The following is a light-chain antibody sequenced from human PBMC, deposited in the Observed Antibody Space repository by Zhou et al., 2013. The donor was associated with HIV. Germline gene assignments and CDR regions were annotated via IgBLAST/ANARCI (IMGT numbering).Light chain of an antibody. Sequence: DVVMTQSPLSLPVTLGQPASISCRSSQGLLHRNGNYFFDWYLQKPGQSPQLLIFLGSNRASGVPDRFSGSGSGTDFTLSISGVEAEDVGTYYCVQSIETPWTFGQGTKVEIK. CDR3: VQSIETPWT. CDR2: LGS. CDR1: QGLLHRNGNYF. V-gene: IGKV2-28*01. J-gene: IGKJ1*01.